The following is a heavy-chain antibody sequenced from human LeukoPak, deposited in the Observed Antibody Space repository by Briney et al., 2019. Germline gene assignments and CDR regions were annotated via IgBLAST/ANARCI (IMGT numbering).Heavy chain of an antibody. Sequence: GGSLRLSCAASGFTLSSYEMNWVRQAPGKGLEWVSYISSSGDTIYYADSVKGRFTISRDNAKNSLYLQMNSLRAEDTAVYYCARVTHSGYDYWGQGTLVTVSS. V-gene: IGHV3-48*03. D-gene: IGHD5-12*01. CDR3: ARVTHSGYDY. J-gene: IGHJ4*02. CDR2: ISSSGDTI. CDR1: GFTLSSYE.